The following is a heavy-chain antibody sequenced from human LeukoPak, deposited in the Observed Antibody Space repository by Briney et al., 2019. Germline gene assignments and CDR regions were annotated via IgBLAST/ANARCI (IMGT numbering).Heavy chain of an antibody. CDR2: IYYSGAT. CDR1: GGSISSTSYY. D-gene: IGHD2/OR15-2a*01. Sequence: PSETLSLTCTVSGGSISSTSYYWGCIRHPPGKGLEWIGTIYYSGATYYNPSLKSRVTISVDTSKNQFSLKLTSVTAADTAIYYCRRERGAFCPFGYWGRGTLVMVPS. J-gene: IGHJ4*02. CDR3: RRERGAFCPFGY. V-gene: IGHV4-39*07.